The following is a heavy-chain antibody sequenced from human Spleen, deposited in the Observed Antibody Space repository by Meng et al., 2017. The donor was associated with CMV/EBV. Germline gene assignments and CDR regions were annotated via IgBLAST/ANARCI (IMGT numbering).Heavy chain of an antibody. CDR3: ARELMMYGSGAFNYGMDV. CDR1: GFNFRTYG. J-gene: IGHJ6*02. V-gene: IGHV3-30*03. Sequence: GGSLRLSCAASGFNFRTYGMHWVRQAPGKGLEWVAVISYDGTNKYYVDSVKGRFTVSRDNSKNTLYLQVISLRLEDTAVYYCARELMMYGSGAFNYGMDVWGQGTTVTVSS. D-gene: IGHD3-10*01. CDR2: ISYDGTNK.